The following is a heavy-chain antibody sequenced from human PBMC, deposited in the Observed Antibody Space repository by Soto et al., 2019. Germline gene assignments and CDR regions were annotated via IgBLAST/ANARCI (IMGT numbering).Heavy chain of an antibody. CDR2: ISGSGRST. Sequence: WGSLRLSCAASGFTISNNYMNWVRQAPGKGLEWVSAISGSGRSTYYVDSVKGRFTISRDNSKNTLYLQMNSLRVEDTAVYYCARDRRGVLDPWGQGVPVTVSS. CDR3: ARDRRGVLDP. J-gene: IGHJ5*02. CDR1: GFTISNNY. V-gene: IGHV3-23*01.